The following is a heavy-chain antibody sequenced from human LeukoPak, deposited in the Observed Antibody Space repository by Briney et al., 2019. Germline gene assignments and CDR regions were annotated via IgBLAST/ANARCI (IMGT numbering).Heavy chain of an antibody. CDR1: GASMTNYY. J-gene: IGHJ5*02. V-gene: IGHV4-59*01. D-gene: IGHD3-9*01. CDR3: ARGRGYFDPFDP. CDR2: IYYSGIT. Sequence: PSETLSLTCTVSGASMTNYYWSWIRKPPGKGLEWIGYIYYSGITNYNPSLTSRVSISVDMSKNQFSLKLTSVTAADTAVYYCARGRGYFDPFDPWGRGTLVTVSS.